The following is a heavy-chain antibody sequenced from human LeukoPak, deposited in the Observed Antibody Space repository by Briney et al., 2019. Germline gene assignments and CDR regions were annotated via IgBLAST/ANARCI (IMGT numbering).Heavy chain of an antibody. CDR1: GGSFSGYY. J-gene: IGHJ4*02. CDR2: INHSVST. V-gene: IGHV4-34*01. CDR3: ARGTMTTVTYYFDY. D-gene: IGHD4-17*01. Sequence: SSETLSLTCAVYGGSFSGYYWSWIRQPPGKGLEWIGEINHSVSTNYNPSLKSRVTISVDTSKNQFSLKLSSVTAADTAVYYCARGTMTTVTYYFDYWGQGTLVTVSS.